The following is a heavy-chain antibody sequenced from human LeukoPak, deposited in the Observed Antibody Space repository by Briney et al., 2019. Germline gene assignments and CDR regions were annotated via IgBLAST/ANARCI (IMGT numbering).Heavy chain of an antibody. J-gene: IGHJ6*02. CDR1: GYTFTGYY. CDR3: ARDPSMEWLLYGYYYYGMDV. V-gene: IGHV1-2*02. D-gene: IGHD3-3*01. Sequence: ASVKVSCKASGYTFTGYYMHWVRQAPGQGLEWMGWINPNSGGTNYAQKLQGRVTMTTDTSTSTAYMELRSLRSDDTAVYYCARDPSMEWLLYGYYYYGMDVWGQGTTVTVSS. CDR2: INPNSGGT.